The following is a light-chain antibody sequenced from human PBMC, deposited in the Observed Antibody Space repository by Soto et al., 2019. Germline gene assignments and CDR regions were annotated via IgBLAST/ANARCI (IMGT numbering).Light chain of an antibody. CDR1: QSVSSN. J-gene: IGKJ1*01. V-gene: IGKV3-15*01. CDR2: GAS. Sequence: EIVMTQSPATLSVSPGERATLSCRASQSVSSNLAWYQQKPGQAPRLLIYGASTRATGIPARFSGSWSGTDFTLTISSLQCEHFALYYCQQYNTCPPWTFWPGYKVEIK. CDR3: QQYNTCPPWT.